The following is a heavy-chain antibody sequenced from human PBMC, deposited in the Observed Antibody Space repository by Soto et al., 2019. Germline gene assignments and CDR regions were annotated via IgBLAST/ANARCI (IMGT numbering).Heavy chain of an antibody. D-gene: IGHD6-6*01. V-gene: IGHV1-18*04. J-gene: IGHJ4*02. CDR3: ARDRPSSFIAARPGRIDY. Sequence: QVQLVQSGAEVKKPGASVKVSCKASGYTFTSYGISWVRQAPGQGLEWMGWISAYNGNTNYAQKLQGRVTMTTDTSTSTAYMELRSLRSDDTAVYYCARDRPSSFIAARPGRIDYWGQGTLVTVSS. CDR1: GYTFTSYG. CDR2: ISAYNGNT.